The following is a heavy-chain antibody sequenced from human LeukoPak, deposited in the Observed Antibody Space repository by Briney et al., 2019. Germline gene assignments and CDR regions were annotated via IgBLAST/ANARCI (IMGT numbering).Heavy chain of an antibody. D-gene: IGHD3-16*02. CDR1: GFTVSSNY. V-gene: IGHV3-23*01. CDR2: ISGSGGST. Sequence: PGGSLRLSCAASGFTVSSNYMSWVRQAPGKGLEWVSAISGSGGSTYYADSVKGRFTISRDNSKNTLYLQMNSLRAEDTAVYYCAKDRYTEYYFDYWGQGTLVTVSS. CDR3: AKDRYTEYYFDY. J-gene: IGHJ4*02.